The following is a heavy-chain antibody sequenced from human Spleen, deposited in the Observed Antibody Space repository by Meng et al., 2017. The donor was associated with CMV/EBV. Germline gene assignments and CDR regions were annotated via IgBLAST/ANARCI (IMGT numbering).Heavy chain of an antibody. J-gene: IGHJ4*02. CDR2: IRGSGERE. CDR1: GFTFSSYA. D-gene: IGHD4-17*01. CDR3: ARARGEYGDYVDYFDY. V-gene: IGHV3-23*01. Sequence: GESLKISCATSGFTFSSYAMSWVRQAPGKGLEWVSAIRGSGEREFYADSVKGRFTISRDNSKNTLYLQMNSLRVEDTAVYYCARARGEYGDYVDYFDYWGQGALVTVSS.